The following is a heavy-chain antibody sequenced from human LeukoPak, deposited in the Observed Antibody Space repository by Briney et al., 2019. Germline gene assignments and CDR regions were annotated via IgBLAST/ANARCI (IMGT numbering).Heavy chain of an antibody. D-gene: IGHD6-13*01. Sequence: GGSLRLSCAASGFTVSSNYMSWVRQAPGKGLEWVSSISSGSSFIYYADSLQGRFTISRDNAKNSLYLQMNSLRAEDTAVYYCARGSGQLDYWGQGTLVTVSS. CDR3: ARGSGQLDY. CDR2: ISSGSSFI. CDR1: GFTVSSNY. J-gene: IGHJ4*02. V-gene: IGHV3-21*01.